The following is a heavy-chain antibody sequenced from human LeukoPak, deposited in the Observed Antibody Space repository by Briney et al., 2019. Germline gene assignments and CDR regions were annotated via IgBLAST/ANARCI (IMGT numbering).Heavy chain of an antibody. J-gene: IGHJ5*02. V-gene: IGHV4-59*01. CDR1: GGSISSYY. Sequence: PSETLSLTCTVSGGSISSYYWSWIRQPPGKGLEWIGYIYYSGSTNYNPSLKSRVTISVDTSKNQFSLKLSSVTAEDTAVYYCAKGLLRGNWFDPWGQGTLVTVSS. D-gene: IGHD4-17*01. CDR2: IYYSGST. CDR3: AKGLLRGNWFDP.